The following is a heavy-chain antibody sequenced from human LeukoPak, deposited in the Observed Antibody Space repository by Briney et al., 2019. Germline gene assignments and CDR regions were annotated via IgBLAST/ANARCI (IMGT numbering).Heavy chain of an antibody. J-gene: IGHJ4*02. V-gene: IGHV3-23*01. CDR3: ANPYYYDSSGYYENY. D-gene: IGHD3-22*01. Sequence: PGGSLRLSCAASGFTFSSYAMSWVRQAPGKGQEWVSAISGSGGSTYYADSVKGRFTISRDNSKNTLYLQMNSLRAKDTAVYYCANPYYYDSSGYYENYWGQGTLVTVSS. CDR1: GFTFSSYA. CDR2: ISGSGGST.